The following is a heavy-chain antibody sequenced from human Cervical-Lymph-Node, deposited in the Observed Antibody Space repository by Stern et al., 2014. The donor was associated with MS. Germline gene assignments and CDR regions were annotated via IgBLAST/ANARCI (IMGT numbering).Heavy chain of an antibody. J-gene: IGHJ4*02. CDR1: GFTFDDYA. D-gene: IGHD4-17*01. V-gene: IGHV3-9*01. CDR3: VKDISWGGLRHFEY. CDR2: ISWNSGTI. Sequence: VQLVESGGGLVQPGRSLRLSCAASGFTFDDYAMHWVRKAPGKGLEWVSGISWNSGTIGYADSVKGRFAISRDNAKNSLYLQMNSLRTEDTALYYCVKDISWGGLRHFEYWGQGTLVIVSS.